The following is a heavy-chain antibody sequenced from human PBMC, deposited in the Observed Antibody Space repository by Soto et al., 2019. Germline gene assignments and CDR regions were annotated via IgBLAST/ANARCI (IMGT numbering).Heavy chain of an antibody. CDR2: MNPNSGNT. CDR1: GYTFTSYD. CDR3: ARDRYCSSTSCYSYFQH. D-gene: IGHD2-2*01. V-gene: IGHV1-8*01. J-gene: IGHJ1*01. Sequence: GASVKVSCKASGYTFTSYDINWVRQATGQGLEWMGWMNPNSGNTGYAQKFQGRVTMTRNTSISTAYMELSRLRSDDTAVYYCARDRYCSSTSCYSYFQHWGQGTLVTVSS.